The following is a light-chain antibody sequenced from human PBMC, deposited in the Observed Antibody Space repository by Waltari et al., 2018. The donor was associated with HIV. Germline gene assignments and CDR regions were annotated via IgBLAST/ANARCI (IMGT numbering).Light chain of an antibody. J-gene: IGLJ2*01. CDR2: DDS. Sequence: SYVLTQPPSVSVAPGQTARMTCGGNNIGTKSVHWYQQRPGQAPMLVVQDDSGRPSGIPERYSGSNSGNTAPLTSSRVEAGDEAHYYCQLWDIDSEHIFGGGTKLTV. V-gene: IGLV3-21*02. CDR1: NIGTKS. CDR3: QLWDIDSEHI.